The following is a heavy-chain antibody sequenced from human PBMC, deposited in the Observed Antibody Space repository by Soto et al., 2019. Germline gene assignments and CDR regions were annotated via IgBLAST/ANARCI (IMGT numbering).Heavy chain of an antibody. Sequence: QLQLQESGPGLVKPSETLSLTCTVSGGSISSSSYYWGWIRQPPGKGLEWIGSIYYSGSTYYNPSLKSRVTISVDTSKNQFSLKLSSVTAADTAVYYCARRSLIVVLWTRYFDLWGRGTLVTVSS. V-gene: IGHV4-39*01. CDR3: ARRSLIVVLWTRYFDL. CDR1: GGSISSSSYY. CDR2: IYYSGST. D-gene: IGHD3-22*01. J-gene: IGHJ2*01.